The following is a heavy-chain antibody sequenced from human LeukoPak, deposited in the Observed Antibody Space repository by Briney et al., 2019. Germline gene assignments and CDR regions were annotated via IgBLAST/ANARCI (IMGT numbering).Heavy chain of an antibody. Sequence: ASVKVSCKPSGYTFTIYGISWVRPAPGQWLEWMGWISAYNGNTNYAQKRQGRVTMTTDTSTSTAYMELRSLRSDDTAVYYCARRTYGDYWGQGTLVTVSS. CDR1: GYTFTIYG. D-gene: IGHD4-17*01. V-gene: IGHV1-18*01. CDR2: ISAYNGNT. CDR3: ARRTYGDY. J-gene: IGHJ4*02.